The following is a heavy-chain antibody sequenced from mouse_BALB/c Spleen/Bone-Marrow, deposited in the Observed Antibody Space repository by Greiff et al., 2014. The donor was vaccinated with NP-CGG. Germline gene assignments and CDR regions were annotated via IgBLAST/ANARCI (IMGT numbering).Heavy chain of an antibody. CDR2: IYPGSGNT. Sequence: QVQLKESGAELARPGASVKLSCKASGYTFTDYYINWVKQRTGQGLEWIGEIYPGSGNTYYNEKFKGKATLTADKSSSTAYMQLSSLTSEDSAVYFCARSGDGYPRGAMDYWGQGTSVTVSS. CDR3: ARSGDGYPRGAMDY. V-gene: IGHV1-77*01. D-gene: IGHD2-3*01. J-gene: IGHJ4*01. CDR1: GYTFTDYY.